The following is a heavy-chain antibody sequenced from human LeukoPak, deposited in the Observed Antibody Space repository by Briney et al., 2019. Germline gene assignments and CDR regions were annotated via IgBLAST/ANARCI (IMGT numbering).Heavy chain of an antibody. CDR3: ARDHHGRGAAAGTHWFDP. V-gene: IGHV4-59*01. J-gene: IGHJ5*02. Sequence: SETLSLTCTVSGGSISSYYWSWIRQPPGKGLEWIGYIYYSGSTNYNPSLKSRVTISVDTSKNQFSLKLSSVTAADTAVYYCARDHHGRGAAAGTHWFDPWGRGTLVTVSS. CDR1: GGSISSYY. CDR2: IYYSGST. D-gene: IGHD6-13*01.